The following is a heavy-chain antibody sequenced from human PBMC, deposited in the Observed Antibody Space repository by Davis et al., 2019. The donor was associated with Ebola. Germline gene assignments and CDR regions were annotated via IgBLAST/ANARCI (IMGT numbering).Heavy chain of an antibody. CDR2: ISYSGNT. CDR3: AREGRSGYNVLDY. J-gene: IGHJ4*02. Sequence: SETLSLTCSVSGGSISSGDYYWTWIRQSPGKGLEWIGYISYSGNTHYNPSLKSRVTTSGDTSKNQFSLDVKSVTDADTAVYYCAREGRSGYNVLDYWGQGTLVTVSS. V-gene: IGHV4-30-4*01. CDR1: GGSISSGDYY. D-gene: IGHD3-22*01.